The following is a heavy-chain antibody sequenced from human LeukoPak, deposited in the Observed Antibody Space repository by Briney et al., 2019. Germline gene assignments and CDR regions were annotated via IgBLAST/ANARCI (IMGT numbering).Heavy chain of an antibody. J-gene: IGHJ4*01. CDR3: ARHNNEWLLPYYFDY. V-gene: IGHV4-59*08. CDR2: IYYSGRT. CDR1: GGSISSYY. D-gene: IGHD3-22*01. Sequence: SETLSLTCTVSGGSISSYYWSWIRQPPGKGLEWIGYIYYSGRTNYNPSLKSRVTISVDTSKNQFSLKPSSVTAADTAVYYCARHNNEWLLPYYFDYWGQGTLVTVSS.